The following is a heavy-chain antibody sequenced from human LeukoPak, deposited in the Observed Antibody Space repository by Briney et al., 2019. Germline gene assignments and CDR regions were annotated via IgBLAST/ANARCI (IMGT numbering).Heavy chain of an antibody. V-gene: IGHV1-69*05. Sequence: ASVKVSCRASGGTFSSYAITWVRQAPGQGLEWMGRIIPIFGTANYAQKFQGRVTITTDESTSTAYMELSTLRSDDTAVYYCARERPPGDSSSWFLEGYFDIWGQGTLVTVSS. CDR1: GGTFSSYA. CDR2: IIPIFGTA. D-gene: IGHD6-13*01. CDR3: ARERPPGDSSSWFLEGYFDI. J-gene: IGHJ4*02.